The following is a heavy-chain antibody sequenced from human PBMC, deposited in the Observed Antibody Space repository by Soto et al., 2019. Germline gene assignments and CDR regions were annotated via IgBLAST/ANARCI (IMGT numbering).Heavy chain of an antibody. D-gene: IGHD3-22*01. J-gene: IGHJ4*02. CDR1: GFTFNNYA. Sequence: PGGSLRLSCAASGFTFNNYALTWVRQAPGKGLEWVSTISVSGGSTHYADSVKGRFTISRDNSKKTLYLQMHSLRAEDTAVYYCAKGLYYYDGSGYRIFDYWGQGTQVTVSS. CDR2: ISVSGGST. V-gene: IGHV3-23*01. CDR3: AKGLYYYDGSGYRIFDY.